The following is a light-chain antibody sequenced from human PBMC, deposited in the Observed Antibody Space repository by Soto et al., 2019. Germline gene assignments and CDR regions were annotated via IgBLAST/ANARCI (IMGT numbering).Light chain of an antibody. Sequence: EIVMTQSPATLSVSPGERATLSCRASQSVSSNLAWYQQKPGQAPRLLIYGASTRATGIPARFSGSGSGTEFTLTISNLQSGDFAVYYCQQYNNWPFTFGPGTKVDIK. J-gene: IGKJ3*01. CDR2: GAS. CDR3: QQYNNWPFT. CDR1: QSVSSN. V-gene: IGKV3-15*01.